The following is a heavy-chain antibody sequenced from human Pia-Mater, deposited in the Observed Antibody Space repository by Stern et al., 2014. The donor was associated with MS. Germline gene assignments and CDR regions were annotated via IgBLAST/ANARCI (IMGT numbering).Heavy chain of an antibody. Sequence: VQLVESGGGLVKPGGSLRLSCAASGFTFSDYYMSWIRQAPGTGLEWVSSISSSGSSIYYADPGQGRVTIPRDNAKNLLYLQMNSLRAEDPAVYYCARSHSKWLVHDAFDIWGQGTMVSVSS. J-gene: IGHJ3*02. V-gene: IGHV3-11*01. CDR1: GFTFSDYY. D-gene: IGHD6-19*01. CDR2: ISSSGSSI. CDR3: ARSHSKWLVHDAFDI.